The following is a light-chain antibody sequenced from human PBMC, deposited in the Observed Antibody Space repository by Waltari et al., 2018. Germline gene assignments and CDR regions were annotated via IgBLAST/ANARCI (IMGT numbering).Light chain of an antibody. V-gene: IGLV3-19*01. Sequence: SSELTQDPTMSVALGQTVRITCQGDSLRTYYGSWCRQRPGQAPILVIYGKNNRPSGIPDRFSASSSGNTASLTITGAQAEDEAVYDCNSRDISGDVIFGGGTKLTVL. CDR1: SLRTYY. CDR3: NSRDISGDVI. J-gene: IGLJ2*01. CDR2: GKN.